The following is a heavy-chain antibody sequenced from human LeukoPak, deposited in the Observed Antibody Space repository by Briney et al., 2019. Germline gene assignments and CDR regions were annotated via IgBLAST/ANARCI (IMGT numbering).Heavy chain of an antibody. CDR1: GFTFSDYY. CDR2: INHSGST. J-gene: IGHJ4*02. V-gene: IGHV4-34*01. Sequence: GSLRLSCAASGFTFSDYYMSWIRQPPGKGLEWNGEINHSGSTNYNPSLKSRVTISVDTSKNQFSLKLSSVTAADTAVYYCARVQGRGYSRYYFDYWGQGTLVTVSS. CDR3: ARVQGRGYSRYYFDY. D-gene: IGHD5-18*01.